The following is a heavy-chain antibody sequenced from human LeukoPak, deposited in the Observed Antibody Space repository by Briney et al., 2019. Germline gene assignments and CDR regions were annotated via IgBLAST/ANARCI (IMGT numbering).Heavy chain of an antibody. CDR1: GYTFTGYY. J-gene: IGHJ6*02. D-gene: IGHD6-13*01. CDR2: INPNSGGT. Sequence: ASVKVSCKASGYTFTGYYMHWLRQAPGQGLEWMGWINPNSGGTNYAQKFQGWVTMTRDTSISTAYMELSRLRSDDTAVYYCARDGRDSSRLTGMDVWGQGTTVTVSS. CDR3: ARDGRDSSRLTGMDV. V-gene: IGHV1-2*04.